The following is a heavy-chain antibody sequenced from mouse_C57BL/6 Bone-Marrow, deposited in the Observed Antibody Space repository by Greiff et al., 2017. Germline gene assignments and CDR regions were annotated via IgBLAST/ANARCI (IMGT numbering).Heavy chain of an antibody. Sequence: QVQPQQSGAELVRPGASVTLFCKASGYPLTDHEMHWVKQTPVHGLEWIGAIDPETGGTAYNQKFKGKAILPASTSSSTAYMALRCLTAGDSAVYYCTSDSSGGAYWGQGTLVTVSA. CDR1: GYPLTDHE. CDR3: TSDSSGGAY. CDR2: IDPETGGT. D-gene: IGHD3-2*02. V-gene: IGHV1-15*01. J-gene: IGHJ3*01.